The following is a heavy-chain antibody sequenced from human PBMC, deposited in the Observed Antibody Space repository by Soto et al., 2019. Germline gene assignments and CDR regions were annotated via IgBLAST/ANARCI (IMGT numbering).Heavy chain of an antibody. V-gene: IGHV1-8*01. Sequence: ASVKVSCKASGYTFTSYDINWVRQATGQGLEWMGWMNPNSGNTGYAQKFQGRVTMTRNTSISTAYMELSSLRSEDTAVYYCARGGYCSGGSCSTNPDFAYRGQGTLVTVSS. CDR3: ARGGYCSGGSCSTNPDFAY. J-gene: IGHJ4*02. CDR1: GYTFTSYD. D-gene: IGHD2-15*01. CDR2: MNPNSGNT.